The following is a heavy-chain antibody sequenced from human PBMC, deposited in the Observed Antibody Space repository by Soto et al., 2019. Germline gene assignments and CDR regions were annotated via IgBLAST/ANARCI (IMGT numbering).Heavy chain of an antibody. D-gene: IGHD1-1*01. J-gene: IGHJ4*02. CDR2: ISERGDTT. Sequence: LRLSCAASGFTISSNAMYWVRQAPGKGLEWVSGISERGDTTHYADSVKGRSTISRDTSKNTLYLQLNTLRADDTAVYYCAKDKPGTTSFDYWGQGTLVTVSS. CDR3: AKDKPGTTSFDY. V-gene: IGHV3-23*01. CDR1: GFTISSNA.